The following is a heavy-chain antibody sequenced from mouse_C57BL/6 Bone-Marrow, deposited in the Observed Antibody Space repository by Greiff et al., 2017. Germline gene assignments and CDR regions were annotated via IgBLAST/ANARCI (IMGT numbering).Heavy chain of an antibody. CDR3: ARWGYYGSSPFAY. Sequence: QVQLQQPGAELVKPGASVKMSRKASGYTFTSYWITWVKQRPGQGLEWIGDIYPGSGSTNYNEKFKSKATLTVDTSSSTAYMQLSSLTSEDSAVYYCARWGYYGSSPFAYWGQGTLVTVSA. J-gene: IGHJ3*01. V-gene: IGHV1-55*01. CDR2: IYPGSGST. CDR1: GYTFTSYW. D-gene: IGHD1-1*01.